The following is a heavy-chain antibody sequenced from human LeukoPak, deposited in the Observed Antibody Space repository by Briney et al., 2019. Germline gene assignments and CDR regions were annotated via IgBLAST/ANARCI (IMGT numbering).Heavy chain of an antibody. D-gene: IGHD3-10*01. CDR2: IYYSGST. V-gene: IGHV4-59*08. J-gene: IGHJ4*02. CDR3: ARHSGSAASGFDY. Sequence: SETLSLTCTVSGGSISGYYWSWIRQPPGKGLEWIGYIYYSGSTNYNPSLKSRVTISVDTSKNQFSLKLSSLTAADTAVYYCARHSGSAASGFDYWGQGTLVTVSS. CDR1: GGSISGYY.